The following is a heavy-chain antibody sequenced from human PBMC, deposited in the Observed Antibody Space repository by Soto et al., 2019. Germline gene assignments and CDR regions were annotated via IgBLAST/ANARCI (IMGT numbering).Heavy chain of an antibody. CDR2: VNNGGSST. V-gene: IGHV3-23*01. CDR3: ARYCSGGSLCYMGV. Sequence: EVQLLESGGGLVQPGGSLRLSCAASGFTFSNYAMSWVRQAPGKGLEWVSSVNNGGSSTYYADSVKGRFTISRDNSKNTLDPQLHGLRAEDTAVYYCARYCSGGSLCYMGVWGKGTTVTVSS. J-gene: IGHJ6*03. D-gene: IGHD2-15*01. CDR1: GFTFSNYA.